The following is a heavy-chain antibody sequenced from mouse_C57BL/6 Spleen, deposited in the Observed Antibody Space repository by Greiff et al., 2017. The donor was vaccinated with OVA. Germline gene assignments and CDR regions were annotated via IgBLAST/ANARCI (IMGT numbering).Heavy chain of an antibody. CDR2: ISSGSSTI. V-gene: IGHV5-17*01. CDR3: AREEDYYYGSSYHQYFDV. CDR1: GFTFSDYG. J-gene: IGHJ1*03. Sequence: EVKLMESGGGLVKPGGSLKLSCAASGFTFSDYGMHWVRQAPEKGLEWVAYISSGSSTIYYADTVKGRFTISRDNAKNTLFLQMTSLRSEDTAMYYCAREEDYYYGSSYHQYFDVWGTGTTVTVSS. D-gene: IGHD1-1*01.